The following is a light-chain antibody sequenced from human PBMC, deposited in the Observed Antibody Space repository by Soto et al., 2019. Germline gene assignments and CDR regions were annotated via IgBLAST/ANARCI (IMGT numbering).Light chain of an antibody. V-gene: IGLV1-51*01. CDR3: GTWDSGRSAVV. CDR2: DNN. J-gene: IGLJ2*01. CDR1: SSNIGNNY. Sequence: QSVLTQPPSVSAAPGQTVTISCSGSSSNIGNNYVSWYQQLPGTAPKLLIYDNNKRPSGIPDRFSGAKSGTSATLGITGLQTGDEADYYCGTWDSGRSAVVFGGGTKLTVL.